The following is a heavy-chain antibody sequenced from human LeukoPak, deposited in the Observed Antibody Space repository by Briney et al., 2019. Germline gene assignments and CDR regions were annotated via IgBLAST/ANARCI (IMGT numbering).Heavy chain of an antibody. CDR3: ARSPEDFPPYFDRWFDS. CDR2: ISGSGGTT. D-gene: IGHD2/OR15-2a*01. CDR1: GFSFSNYV. V-gene: IGHV3-23*01. Sequence: GGALRLSCAASGFSFSNYVMSWVRQAPGEGLECVSGISGSGGTTYNAYSVKGRFTLSRDHSHNTLPLQMNNLRDEDTALYFCARSPEDFPPYFDRWFDSWGQGILVTVSS. J-gene: IGHJ5*01.